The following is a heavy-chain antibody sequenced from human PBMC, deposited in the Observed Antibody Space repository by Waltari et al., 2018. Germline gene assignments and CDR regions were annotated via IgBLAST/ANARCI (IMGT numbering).Heavy chain of an antibody. Sequence: EVQLVESGGALVQPGGSLRLSCAASGFTFNTYWMHWVRQAPGKGLVLVTRTNRDGSSTTYADSVKGRFTISRDNAKNTVYLQMNSLRAEDTAVYYCASETFDYWGQGTLVTVSS. CDR1: GFTFNTYW. CDR2: TNRDGSST. V-gene: IGHV3-74*01. J-gene: IGHJ4*02. CDR3: ASETFDY.